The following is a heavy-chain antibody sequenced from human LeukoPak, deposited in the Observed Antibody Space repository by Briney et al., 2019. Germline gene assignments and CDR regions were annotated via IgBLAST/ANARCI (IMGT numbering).Heavy chain of an antibody. CDR1: GDSISSYY. J-gene: IGHJ4*02. Sequence: PSETLSLTCTVSGDSISSYYWSWIRQPPGEGLEWIGSIYHSGSTYYNPSLKSRVTISVDTSKNQFSLKLSSVTAADTAVYYCARVRGYDSSGYYRLFDYWGQGTLVTVSS. CDR3: ARVRGYDSSGYYRLFDY. CDR2: IYHSGST. D-gene: IGHD3-22*01. V-gene: IGHV4-38-2*02.